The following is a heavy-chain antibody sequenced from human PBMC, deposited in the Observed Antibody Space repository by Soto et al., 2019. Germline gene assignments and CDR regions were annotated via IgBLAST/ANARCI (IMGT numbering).Heavy chain of an antibody. Sequence: PGGSLRLSCAASGFTFDDYAMHWVRQAPGKGLEWVSGISWNSGSIGYADSVKGRFTISRENAKNSLYLQMNSLRAGDTAVYYCARGDCSSTSCPSPAGAFDIWGQGTMVTVSS. CDR3: ARGDCSSTSCPSPAGAFDI. CDR1: GFTFDDYA. CDR2: ISWNSGSI. V-gene: IGHV3-9*01. D-gene: IGHD2-2*01. J-gene: IGHJ3*02.